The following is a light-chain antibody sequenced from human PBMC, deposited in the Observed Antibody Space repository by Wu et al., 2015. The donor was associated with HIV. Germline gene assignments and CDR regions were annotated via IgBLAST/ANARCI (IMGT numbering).Light chain of an antibody. CDR1: RSINN. Sequence: SASVGDRVTITCRASRSINNCWPGIKQKPGKAPRLLMYKASKLESGVPSRFSGSGYGTDFTLTISSLQPDDFATYYCQQYNSWTFGQGTRVEIK. V-gene: IGKV1-5*01. J-gene: IGKJ1*01. CDR2: KAS. CDR3: QQYNSWT.